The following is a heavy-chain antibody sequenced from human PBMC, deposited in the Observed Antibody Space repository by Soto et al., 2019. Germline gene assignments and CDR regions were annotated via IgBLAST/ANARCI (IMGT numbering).Heavy chain of an antibody. CDR3: ARDPGSGIFDY. Sequence: ASVKVSCRASGGTFSSYAISWVRQAPGQGLEWMGGIIPIFGTANYAQKFQGRVTITADESTSTAYMELSSLRSEDTAVYYCARDPGSGIFDYWGQGTLVTVSS. CDR1: GGTFSSYA. CDR2: IIPIFGTA. V-gene: IGHV1-69*13. J-gene: IGHJ4*02. D-gene: IGHD3-10*01.